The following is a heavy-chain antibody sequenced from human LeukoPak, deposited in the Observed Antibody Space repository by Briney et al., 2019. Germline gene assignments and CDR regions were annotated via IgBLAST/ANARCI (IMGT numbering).Heavy chain of an antibody. CDR1: GGSISSYY. V-gene: IGHV4-59*08. Sequence: SETLSLTCTVSGGSISSYYWSWIRQPPGKGLEWIGYIYYSGSTNYNPSLKSRVTISVDTSKNQFSLKLSSVTAADTAVYYCARHPGCYGSGGDYWGQGTLVTVSS. CDR2: IYYSGST. J-gene: IGHJ4*02. CDR3: ARHPGCYGSGGDY. D-gene: IGHD3-10*01.